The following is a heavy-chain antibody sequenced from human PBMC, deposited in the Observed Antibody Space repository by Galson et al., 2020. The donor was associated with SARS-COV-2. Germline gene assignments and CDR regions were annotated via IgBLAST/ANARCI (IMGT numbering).Heavy chain of an antibody. CDR1: GFTFSSYG. D-gene: IGHD1-1*01. V-gene: IGHV3-30*18. J-gene: IGHJ4*02. CDR3: AKPGPTQTGEYTLDYFDS. CDR2: ISTDGSNK. Sequence: TGGSLRLSCAASGFTFSSYGMYWVRQAPGKGLELVAVISTDGSNKYYADSVKGRFTIFRDNSKYTLSLEMNSLRPDDTALYYCAKPGPTQTGEYTLDYFDSWGQGNLVTVSS.